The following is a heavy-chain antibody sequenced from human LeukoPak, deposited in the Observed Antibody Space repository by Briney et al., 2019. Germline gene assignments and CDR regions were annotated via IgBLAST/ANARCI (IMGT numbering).Heavy chain of an antibody. CDR1: GFTFSDYY. V-gene: IGHV3-11*04. Sequence: GGSLRLPCAASGFTFSDYYMSWIRQAPGKGLEWVSYTSPGGSTIYYADSVKGRFTISRDNSKNTLYLQMNSLRAEDTAVYYCARDWGSGWYFFDYWGQGTLVTVSS. D-gene: IGHD6-19*01. CDR3: ARDWGSGWYFFDY. CDR2: TSPGGSTI. J-gene: IGHJ4*02.